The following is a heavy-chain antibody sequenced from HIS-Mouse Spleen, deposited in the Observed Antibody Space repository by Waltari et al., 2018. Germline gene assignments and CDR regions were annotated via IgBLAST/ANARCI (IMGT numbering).Heavy chain of an antibody. CDR1: GGSISSRSYS. J-gene: IGHJ2*01. CDR3: AREIPYSSSWYDWYFDL. V-gene: IGHV4-39*07. D-gene: IGHD6-13*01. Sequence: QLQLQESGPGLVKPSETLSLTCTVSGGSISSRSYSWGWILQPPGQGLEWIGSIYYSGSTYYNPSLKSRVTISVDTSKNQFSLKLSSVTAADTAVYYCAREIPYSSSWYDWYFDLWGRGTLVTVSS. CDR2: IYYSGST.